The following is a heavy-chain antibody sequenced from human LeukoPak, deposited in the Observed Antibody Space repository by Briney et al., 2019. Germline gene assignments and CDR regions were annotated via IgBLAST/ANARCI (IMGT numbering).Heavy chain of an antibody. D-gene: IGHD2-8*01. CDR2: INPIGGGT. V-gene: IGHV1-2*02. J-gene: IGHJ4*02. CDR3: ARDNGWLRPGY. CDR1: GYTFTGYY. Sequence: ASVKVSCKASGYTFTGYYMHWVRQAPGQGLEWMGWINPIGGGTNCARKFQGRVTMTRDTSISTAYMELSRLRSDDTAVYYCARDNGWLRPGYWGQGTLVTVSS.